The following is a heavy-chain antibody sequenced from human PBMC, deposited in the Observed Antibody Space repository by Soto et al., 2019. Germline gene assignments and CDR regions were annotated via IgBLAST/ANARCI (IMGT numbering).Heavy chain of an antibody. CDR1: GGSISSGDDY. J-gene: IGHJ5*02. V-gene: IGHV4-30-4*01. Sequence: SETLSLTCTVSGGSISSGDDYWSWIRQPPGNGLEWIGYIYYSGSTYYNPSLKSRVTINPDTSKNQFSLQLNSVTPEDTAVYYCARWSLDGYRSPTGFDPWGQGTLVTVSS. CDR2: IYYSGST. CDR3: ARWSLDGYRSPTGFDP. D-gene: IGHD1-1*01.